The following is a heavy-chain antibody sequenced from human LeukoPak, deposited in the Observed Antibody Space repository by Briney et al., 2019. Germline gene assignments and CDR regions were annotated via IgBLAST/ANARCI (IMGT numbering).Heavy chain of an antibody. CDR2: IYPGDSDT. V-gene: IGHV5-51*01. CDR3: ARRKSSSWYGGGYYYYGMDV. Sequence: GESLKISCKGSGYSFTSYWIGWVRPMPGKGLEWMGIIYPGDSDTRYSPSFQGQVTISADKSISTAYLQWSSLKASDTAMYYCARRKSSSWYGGGYYYYGMDVWGQGTTVTVSS. J-gene: IGHJ6*02. D-gene: IGHD6-13*01. CDR1: GYSFTSYW.